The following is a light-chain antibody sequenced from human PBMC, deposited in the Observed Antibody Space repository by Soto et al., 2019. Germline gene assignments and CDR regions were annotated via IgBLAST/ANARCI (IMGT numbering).Light chain of an antibody. CDR3: HQYGSPPQT. Sequence: EIVLTQSPGTLSLSPGERATLSCRASQSVSNNFLAWYQQKPGQAPKFLIYAASSRATGIPDRFSGSGSGTDFTLTISRLEPEDFAVYYCHQYGSPPQTFGQGTKVDIK. CDR2: AAS. J-gene: IGKJ1*01. V-gene: IGKV3-20*01. CDR1: QSVSNNF.